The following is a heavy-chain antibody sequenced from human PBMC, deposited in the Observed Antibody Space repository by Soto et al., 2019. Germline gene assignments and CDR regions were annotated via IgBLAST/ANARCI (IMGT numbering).Heavy chain of an antibody. J-gene: IGHJ4*02. V-gene: IGHV2-5*02. CDR1: GFSLSTSGVG. CDR3: AHRSLYGDYARAFDY. D-gene: IGHD4-17*01. CDR2: IYWDDDK. Sequence: SGPTLVNPTQTLTLTCRFSGFSLSTSGVGMGWIRQPPGKALEWLALIYWDDDKRYSPSLKSRLTITKDTSKNQVVLTMTNMDPVDTATYYCAHRSLYGDYARAFDYCGQGTLVTVSS.